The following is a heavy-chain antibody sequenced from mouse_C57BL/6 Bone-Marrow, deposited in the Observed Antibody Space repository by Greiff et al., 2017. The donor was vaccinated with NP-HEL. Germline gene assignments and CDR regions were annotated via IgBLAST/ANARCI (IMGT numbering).Heavy chain of an antibody. CDR2: INPNYGTT. J-gene: IGHJ1*03. Sequence: VQLKQSGPELVKPGASVKISCKASGYSFTDYNMNWVKQSNGKSLEWIGVINPNYGTTSYNQKFTGKATLTVDQSSRTAYMQLNSLTSEDSAVDYCAREGLYYGSIYWYFDGWGTGTTVTVSS. CDR1: GYSFTDYN. V-gene: IGHV1-39*01. D-gene: IGHD1-1*01. CDR3: AREGLYYGSIYWYFDG.